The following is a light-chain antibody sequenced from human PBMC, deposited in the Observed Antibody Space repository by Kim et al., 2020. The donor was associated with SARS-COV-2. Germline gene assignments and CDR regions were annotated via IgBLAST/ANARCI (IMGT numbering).Light chain of an antibody. V-gene: IGKV3-11*01. J-gene: IGKJ5*01. Sequence: EIVLTQSPATLSLFPGERATLSCRASQSVSTSLVWYQQKPGQAPRLIIYSASNRATGIPARFSGSGSGTDVTLTISNLEPEDFALYYCQQHGSWPPNTFGHGTRLEIK. CDR1: QSVSTS. CDR3: QQHGSWPPNT. CDR2: SAS.